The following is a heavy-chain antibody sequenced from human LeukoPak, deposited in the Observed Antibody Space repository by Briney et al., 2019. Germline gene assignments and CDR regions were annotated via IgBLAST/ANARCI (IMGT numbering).Heavy chain of an antibody. V-gene: IGHV3-74*01. CDR3: ASTYDYDSSGYYPFDY. CDR1: GFAFRNNW. CDR2: ISSDGRST. D-gene: IGHD3-22*01. J-gene: IGHJ4*02. Sequence: GGALRLSCADSGFAFRNNWMHWVRQASGKGLVWVSRISSDGRSTNFADSGKGRFTLSRDNAKNTLYMQMNSLRADDTAVYYCASTYDYDSSGYYPFDYWGQGTLVTVSS.